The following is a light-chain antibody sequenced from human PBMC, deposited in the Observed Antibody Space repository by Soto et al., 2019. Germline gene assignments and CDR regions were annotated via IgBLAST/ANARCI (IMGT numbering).Light chain of an antibody. CDR1: QSVSSY. CDR2: DAS. V-gene: IGKV3-11*01. J-gene: IGKJ4*01. CDR3: QQYGSSFPIT. Sequence: EIVLTQSPATLSLSPGERATLSCRASQSVSSYLAWYQQKPGQAPRLLIYDASNRATGIPARFSGSGSGTEFRLTINRLEPEDFAVYYCQQYGSSFPITFGGGTKVEIK.